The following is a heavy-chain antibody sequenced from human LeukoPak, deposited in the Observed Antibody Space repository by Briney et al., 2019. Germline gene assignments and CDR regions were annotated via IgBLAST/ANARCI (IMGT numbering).Heavy chain of an antibody. V-gene: IGHV1-2*02. CDR3: ARDKGVYYDSSGYYT. Sequence: ASVKVSCKASGYTFTGYYMHWVRQAPGQGIEWMGWINPNSGGTNYAQKFQGRVTMTRDTSISTAYMELSRLRSDDTAVYYCARDKGVYYDSSGYYTGGQGTLVTVSS. CDR1: GYTFTGYY. D-gene: IGHD3-22*01. J-gene: IGHJ4*02. CDR2: INPNSGGT.